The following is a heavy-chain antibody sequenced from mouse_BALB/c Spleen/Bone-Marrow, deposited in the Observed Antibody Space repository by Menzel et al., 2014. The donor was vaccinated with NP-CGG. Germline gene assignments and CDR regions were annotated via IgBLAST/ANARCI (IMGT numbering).Heavy chain of an antibody. Sequence: QVQLQQSGAELVRPGTSVKVSCKASGYAFTNYLIEWVKRRPGQGLEWIGVINPGSGGTNYNEKFKGKATLTADKSSSTAYMQLSSLTSEDSAVYFCARGITTGYFDYWGQGTTLTVSS. V-gene: IGHV1-54*01. CDR3: ARGITTGYFDY. CDR2: INPGSGGT. J-gene: IGHJ2*01. CDR1: GYAFTNYL. D-gene: IGHD1-1*01.